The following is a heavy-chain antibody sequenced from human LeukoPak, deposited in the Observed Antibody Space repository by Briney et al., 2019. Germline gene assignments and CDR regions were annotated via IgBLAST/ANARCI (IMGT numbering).Heavy chain of an antibody. Sequence: SETLSLTCTVSGYSISSGYYWGWIRQPPGKGLEWIATVYHSGSTDYNPSLKGRVTTSVDTTKNHFSLKLNSVTAADTAVYYCARDLSLLGAFDIWAKGHWSPSLQ. CDR2: VYHSGST. CDR1: GYSISSGYY. J-gene: IGHJ3*02. V-gene: IGHV4-38-2*02. CDR3: ARDLSLLGAFDI. D-gene: IGHD3-16*01.